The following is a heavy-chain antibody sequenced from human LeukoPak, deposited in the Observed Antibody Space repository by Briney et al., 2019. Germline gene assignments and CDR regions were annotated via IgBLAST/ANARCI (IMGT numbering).Heavy chain of an antibody. CDR3: ARAYSSGWPPKRYNWFDP. D-gene: IGHD6-19*01. CDR1: GGSISSYY. J-gene: IGHJ5*02. Sequence: SETLSLTCTASGGSISSYYWSWIRQPAGKGLEWIGRIYTSGSTNYNPSLKSRVTMSVDTSKNQFSLKLSSVTAADTAVYYCARAYSSGWPPKRYNWFDPWGQGTLVTVSS. CDR2: IYTSGST. V-gene: IGHV4-4*07.